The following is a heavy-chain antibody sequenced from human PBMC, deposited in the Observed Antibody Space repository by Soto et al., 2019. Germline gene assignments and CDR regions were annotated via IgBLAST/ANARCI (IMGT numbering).Heavy chain of an antibody. CDR1: GFTFSTYA. D-gene: IGHD3-16*01. V-gene: IGHV3-23*01. Sequence: DVQLLESGGALVQPGESLRLSCITSGFTFSTYAMSWVRQAPGKGLEWVSAIRHSGGRAHYADFVKGRFTISRDDSENSVYLQLNSLRAEDTAIYYCTKNLGLMDPSDSWGQGALVTVSS. J-gene: IGHJ5*01. CDR2: IRHSGGRA. CDR3: TKNLGLMDPSDS.